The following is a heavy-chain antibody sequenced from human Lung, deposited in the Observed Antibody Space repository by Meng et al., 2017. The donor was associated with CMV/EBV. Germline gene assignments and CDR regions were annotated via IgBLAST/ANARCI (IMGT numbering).Heavy chain of an antibody. V-gene: IGHV3-9*01. Sequence: LTCAASGFNFDDYSMHWVRQAPGKGLEWVSGISWNSGNVGYGDSVKGRFTISRDNGKNSLYLQMNSLRAEDTALYYCTRVGLAMDVWGQGTPVTISS. CDR2: ISWNSGNV. D-gene: IGHD3-16*01. CDR1: GFNFDDYS. CDR3: TRVGLAMDV. J-gene: IGHJ6*02.